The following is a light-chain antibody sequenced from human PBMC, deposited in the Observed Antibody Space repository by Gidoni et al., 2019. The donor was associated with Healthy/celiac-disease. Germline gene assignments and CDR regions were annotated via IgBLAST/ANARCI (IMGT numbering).Light chain of an antibody. CDR1: RSNIGNNY. CDR2: GNN. Sequence: SVLTQPPSVSAAPGQKVTISCSGSRSNIGNNYVSWYQQLPGTAPKLLINGNNKRPSGIPDRFSGSKSGTSATLGITGLQTGDEADYYCGTWDSSLSAWVFGGGTKLTVL. J-gene: IGLJ3*02. V-gene: IGLV1-51*01. CDR3: GTWDSSLSAWV.